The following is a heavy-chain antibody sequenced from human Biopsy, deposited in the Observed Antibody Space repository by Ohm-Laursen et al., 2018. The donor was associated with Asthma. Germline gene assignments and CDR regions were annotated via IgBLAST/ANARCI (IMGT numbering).Heavy chain of an antibody. V-gene: IGHV4-31*03. CDR1: GGSIISGDYF. D-gene: IGHD1-20*01. CDR2: ISYSGNT. Sequence: SETLSLTCTVSGGSIISGDYFWSWIRQHPGKGLEWVGYISYSGNTYYNPSLKSRVSISVDTSKNQFSLKVTSVTAADTAVYYCARPITGTRNAFDIWGQGTMVTVSS. CDR3: ARPITGTRNAFDI. J-gene: IGHJ3*02.